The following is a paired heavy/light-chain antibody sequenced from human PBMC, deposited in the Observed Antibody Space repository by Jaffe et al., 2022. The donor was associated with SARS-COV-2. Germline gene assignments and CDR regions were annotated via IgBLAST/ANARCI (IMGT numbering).Heavy chain of an antibody. J-gene: IGHJ6*02. CDR2: IYYSGTT. D-gene: IGHD2-21*01. V-gene: IGHV4-39*01. CDR3: ARRSRVMNVFTPVIV. CDR1: GGSISDSNSY. Sequence: QLLLQESGPRLVKPSETVSLTCTVSGGSISDSNSYWGWIRQRPGKGLEWIGGIYYSGTTYYNPSLKTRVTMSVDTSKNQFSLTTTSVTAADTAIYYCARRSRVMNVFTPVIVWGQGTAVTVSS.
Light chain of an antibody. J-gene: IGLJ2*01. V-gene: IGLV3-19*01. CDR3: NSRDNSGNHLF. Sequence: SSELTQDPAVSVALGQTVRITCQGDSLRRYYANWYQQRPGQAPVLVIYAKNNRPSGIPDRFSGSTSGNTAALTITGAQAEDEAVYFCNSRDNSGNHLFFGGGTSLTVL. CDR2: AKN. CDR1: SLRRYY.